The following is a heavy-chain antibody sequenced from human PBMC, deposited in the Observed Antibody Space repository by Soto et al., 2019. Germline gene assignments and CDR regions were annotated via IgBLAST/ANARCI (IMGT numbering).Heavy chain of an antibody. CDR1: GYTFTSYG. CDR3: ARGRIAAAAKAFDY. Sequence: ASVKFSCKASGYTFTSYGISWVRQAPGQGLEWMGWISAYNGNTNYAQKLQGRVTMTTDTSTSTAYMELRSLRSDDTAVYYCARGRIAAAAKAFDYWGQGTLVTVSS. V-gene: IGHV1-18*01. D-gene: IGHD6-13*01. CDR2: ISAYNGNT. J-gene: IGHJ4*02.